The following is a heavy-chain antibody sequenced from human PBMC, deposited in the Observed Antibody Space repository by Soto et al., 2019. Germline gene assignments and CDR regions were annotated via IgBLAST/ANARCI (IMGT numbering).Heavy chain of an antibody. CDR2: IYYSGST. D-gene: IGHD6-19*01. J-gene: IGHJ5*02. CDR1: GGSINSSSYF. V-gene: IGHV4-39*01. CDR3: ARHYSSGSRDWFDP. Sequence: ETLSLTCSVSGGSINSSSYFWGWVRQPPGKGLEWIGSIYYSGSTYYNPSLRSRVTISVDTSKNQFSLKLSSVTAADTAVFYCARHYSSGSRDWFDPWGQGTLVTVS.